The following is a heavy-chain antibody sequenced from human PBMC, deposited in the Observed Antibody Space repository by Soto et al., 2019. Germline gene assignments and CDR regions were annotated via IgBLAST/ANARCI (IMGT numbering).Heavy chain of an antibody. Sequence: ASVKVSFKASGYTFTGYYMHWLRQAPGQGLEWMGWINPNSGGTNYAQKFQGRVTMTRDTSISTAYMELSRLRSDDTAVYYCARDREDTAMVLFDYWGQGTLVTVSS. D-gene: IGHD5-18*01. CDR3: ARDREDTAMVLFDY. J-gene: IGHJ4*02. CDR1: GYTFTGYY. CDR2: INPNSGGT. V-gene: IGHV1-2*02.